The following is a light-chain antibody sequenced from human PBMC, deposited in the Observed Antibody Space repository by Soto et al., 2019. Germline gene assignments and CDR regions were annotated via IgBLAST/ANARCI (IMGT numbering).Light chain of an antibody. CDR3: QQTHSFPHT. CDR2: TGS. V-gene: IGKV1-12*01. CDR1: QGINNW. Sequence: DIQMTQSPSSVSASVGDRVTITCRASQGINNWLAWYQQRPGKAPRLLIYTGSILQTGVPSRFSGSGSGTDFILTINSLQPEDFATCYCQQTHSFPHTLGGGTKVDIK. J-gene: IGKJ4*02.